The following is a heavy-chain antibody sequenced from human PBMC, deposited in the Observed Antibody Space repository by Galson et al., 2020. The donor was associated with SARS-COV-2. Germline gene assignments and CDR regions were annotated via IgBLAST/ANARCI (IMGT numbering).Heavy chain of an antibody. CDR2: IIPIFGTA. CDR3: ARDPRQWLANYDYYGMDV. J-gene: IGHJ6*02. Sequence: SVKVSCKASGGTFSSYAISWVRQAPGQGLEWMGGIIPIFGTANYAQKFQGRVTITADESTSTAYMELSSLRSEDTAVYYCARDPRQWLANYDYYGMDVWGQGTTVTVSS. D-gene: IGHD6-19*01. CDR1: GGTFSSYA. V-gene: IGHV1-69*13.